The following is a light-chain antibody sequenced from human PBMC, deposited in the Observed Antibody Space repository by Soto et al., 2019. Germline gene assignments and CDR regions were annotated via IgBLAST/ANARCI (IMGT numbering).Light chain of an antibody. CDR2: DVS. CDR1: QSVSSSY. V-gene: IGKV3-20*01. J-gene: IGKJ1*01. Sequence: EIVLTQSPGTLSLSPGERATLSCRSSQSVSSSYLAWYQHKPGQAPRLLIYDVSSRATGIPDRFSGSGSGTDFTLSISRLEPEDVAVYYCRQYGSSPTFGQGTKVEIK. CDR3: RQYGSSPT.